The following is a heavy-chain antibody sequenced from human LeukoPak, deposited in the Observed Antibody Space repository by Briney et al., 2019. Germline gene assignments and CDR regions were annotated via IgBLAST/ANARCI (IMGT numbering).Heavy chain of an antibody. CDR1: GGSISSSSYY. V-gene: IGHV4-39*01. D-gene: IGHD1-26*01. CDR3: ARRSGSYHNYFDY. J-gene: IGHJ4*02. Sequence: SETLSLTCTVSGGSISSSSYYWGWLRQPPGKGLEWIGSIYYSGSTYYNPSLKSRVTISVDTSKNQFSLKLSSVTAADTAVYYCARRSGSYHNYFDYWGQGTLVTVSS. CDR2: IYYSGST.